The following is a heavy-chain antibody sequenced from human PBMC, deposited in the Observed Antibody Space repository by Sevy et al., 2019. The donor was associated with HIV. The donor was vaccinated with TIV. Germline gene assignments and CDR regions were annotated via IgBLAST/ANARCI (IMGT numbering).Heavy chain of an antibody. Sequence: GGSLRLSCAASGFTFSDHYMEWVRQAPGKGLEWDGRTRNKADGYTTEYAASVKGRFTISRDDSENSLYLQMNSLKTEDTAVYYCSTHAGIAAAGRVFDYWGQGALVTVSS. CDR2: TRNKADGYTT. J-gene: IGHJ4*02. D-gene: IGHD6-13*01. V-gene: IGHV3-72*01. CDR3: STHAGIAAAGRVFDY. CDR1: GFTFSDHY.